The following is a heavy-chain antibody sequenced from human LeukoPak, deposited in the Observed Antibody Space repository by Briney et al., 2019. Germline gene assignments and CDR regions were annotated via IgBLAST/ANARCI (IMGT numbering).Heavy chain of an antibody. J-gene: IGHJ4*02. Sequence: GGSLRLSCAASGFIFSNYNMNWVRQAPGKGLEWVSYISSNSNSIYYADFVKGRFTISGDNAKNTLYLQMNSLRAEDTAVYYCARVGYSSGWYRNWGQGTLVTVSS. CDR1: GFIFSNYN. CDR2: ISSNSNSI. D-gene: IGHD6-19*01. V-gene: IGHV3-48*01. CDR3: ARVGYSSGWYRN.